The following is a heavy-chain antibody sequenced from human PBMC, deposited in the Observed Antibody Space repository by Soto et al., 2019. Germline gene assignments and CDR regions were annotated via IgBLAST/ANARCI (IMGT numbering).Heavy chain of an antibody. CDR3: TRGPRPSSVGTGAF. Sequence: GGSLRLSCTASGFTFSMYWMNWVRQVPGKGPGWVSRISDDGSRADYADSVKGRFTISRDNAKNTLYLEMHVLRADDTAVYYCTRGPRPSSVGTGAFWGQGTPVTVSS. CDR2: ISDDGSRA. CDR1: GFTFSMYW. D-gene: IGHD3-10*01. V-gene: IGHV3-74*01. J-gene: IGHJ4*02.